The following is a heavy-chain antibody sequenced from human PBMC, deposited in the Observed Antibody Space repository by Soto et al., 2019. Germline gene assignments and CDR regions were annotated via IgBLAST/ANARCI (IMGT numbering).Heavy chain of an antibody. CDR3: ARQLGFYSDSSALGY. V-gene: IGHV4-61*01. CDR1: GWSVSRGSFY. CDR2: IYYSGST. Sequence: SETLSLTCTVSGWSVSRGSFYWSWIRQSPGKGLEWIGNIYYSGSTKYNPSLKSRVTISVDPSKNQFSLKLTSVTAADSAMYYCARQLGFYSDSSALGYWGRG. J-gene: IGHJ4*02. D-gene: IGHD3-22*01.